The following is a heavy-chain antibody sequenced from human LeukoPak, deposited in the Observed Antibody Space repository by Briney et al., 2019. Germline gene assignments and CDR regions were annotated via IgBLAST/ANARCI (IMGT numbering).Heavy chain of an antibody. J-gene: IGHJ4*02. CDR2: INDRGDST. CDR1: GFSLTTYA. D-gene: IGHD1-26*01. CDR3: AKSRWAWANDY. V-gene: IGHV3-23*01. Sequence: GGSLRLSCAASGFSLTTYAMGWVRQAPGKGLEWVSVINDRGDSTYYADSVKGRFTISRDNSKNTLYLQMNSPRAEDTAVYYCAKSRWAWANDYWGQGTLVTVSS.